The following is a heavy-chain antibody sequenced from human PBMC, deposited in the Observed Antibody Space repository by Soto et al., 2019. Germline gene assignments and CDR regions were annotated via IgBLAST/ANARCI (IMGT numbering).Heavy chain of an antibody. CDR2: ISGSGGST. CDR3: AKECWGEWFCFDY. Sequence: PGGSLRLSCAASGFAFSTYAMSWVRQAPGKGLEWVSAISGSGGSTYYADSVKGRFTISRDNSKNTLYLQMNSLRAEDTAVYYCAKECWGEWFCFDYWGQGTLVTVSS. CDR1: GFAFSTYA. J-gene: IGHJ4*02. D-gene: IGHD3-16*01. V-gene: IGHV3-23*01.